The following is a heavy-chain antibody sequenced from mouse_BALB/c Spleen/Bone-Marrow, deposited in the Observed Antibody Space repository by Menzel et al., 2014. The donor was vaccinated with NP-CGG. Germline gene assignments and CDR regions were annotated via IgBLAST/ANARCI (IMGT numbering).Heavy chain of an antibody. Sequence: VPLKESGAELVKPGASVKLSCTASGFNIKDTYIHWVKQSPEQGLEWIGRIDPANGNTKYGPKFQGKATITADTSSNTAYLQLSSLTSEDTAVYYCARRLRSAMDYWGQGTSVTVSS. CDR3: ARRLRSAMDY. CDR1: GFNIKDTY. D-gene: IGHD1-1*01. J-gene: IGHJ4*01. CDR2: IDPANGNT. V-gene: IGHV14-3*02.